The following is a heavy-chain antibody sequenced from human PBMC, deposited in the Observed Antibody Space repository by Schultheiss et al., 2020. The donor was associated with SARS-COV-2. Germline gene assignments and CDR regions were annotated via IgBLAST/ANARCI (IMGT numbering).Heavy chain of an antibody. J-gene: IGHJ6*02. CDR3: ASGLVGATGYYGMDV. Sequence: SQTLSLTCAVYGGSFSGYYWSWIRQPPGKGLEWIGEINHSGSTNYSPSFQGHVTISADKSISTAYLQWSSLKASDTAMYYCASGLVGATGYYGMDVWGQGTTVTVSS. V-gene: IGHV4-34*01. CDR2: INHSGST. D-gene: IGHD1-26*01. CDR1: GGSFSGYY.